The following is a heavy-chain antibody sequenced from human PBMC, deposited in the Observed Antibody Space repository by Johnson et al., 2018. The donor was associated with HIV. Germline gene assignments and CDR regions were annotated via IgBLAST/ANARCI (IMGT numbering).Heavy chain of an antibody. CDR3: ARQHNYDSSSPLESEAFDI. J-gene: IGHJ3*02. Sequence: MLLVESGGGVLRPGGSLRLSCAASGFTFDDYGMSWVRQAPGKGLEWVSGIDWNGGRQGYVDSVKGRFTISRDNAKNSLYMEMNSLRAEDTALYYCARQHNYDSSSPLESEAFDIWGQVTMVTVSS. V-gene: IGHV3-20*04. CDR1: GFTFDDYG. CDR2: IDWNGGRQ. D-gene: IGHD3-22*01.